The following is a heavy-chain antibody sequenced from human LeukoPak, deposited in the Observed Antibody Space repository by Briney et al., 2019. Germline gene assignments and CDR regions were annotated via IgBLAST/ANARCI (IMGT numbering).Heavy chain of an antibody. CDR3: ARFLVLRDILNGYFPYYFDH. V-gene: IGHV5-51*01. J-gene: IGHJ4*02. CDR2: IYPGDSDT. Sequence: GESLQISCQGSGYSFTSYWIGWVRQMPGKGLEWMGIIYPGDSDTRYSPSFQGQVTISADKSISTAYLQWSSLKASDTGMYYCARFLVLRDILNGYFPYYFDHWGQGTLVTVSS. D-gene: IGHD3-9*01. CDR1: GYSFTSYW.